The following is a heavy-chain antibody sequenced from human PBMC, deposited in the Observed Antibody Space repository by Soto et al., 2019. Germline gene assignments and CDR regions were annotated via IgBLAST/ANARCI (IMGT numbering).Heavy chain of an antibody. CDR2: VYYTGST. CDR3: VRTAREGAVAPHWFDR. V-gene: IGHV4-30-4*01. Sequence: SETLALSCAVSGASIRSTDYYWSWIRQAPGKGLEWIGYVYYTGSTYYNPSLMSRLTISVDTSKNQFSLKLTSVTAAETAVYYCVRTAREGAVAPHWFDRWGQGTQVTVSS. D-gene: IGHD2-21*02. CDR1: GASIRSTDYY. J-gene: IGHJ5*02.